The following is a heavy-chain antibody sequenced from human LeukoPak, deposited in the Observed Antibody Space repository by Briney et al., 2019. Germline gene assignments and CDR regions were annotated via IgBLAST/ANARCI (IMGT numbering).Heavy chain of an antibody. CDR3: ARHPGARGWYFDL. CDR1: GGSIASYY. D-gene: IGHD1-26*01. CDR2: IYDGGST. Sequence: SETLSLTCTVSGGSIASYYWSWIRQPPGKGLEWIGYIYDGGSTNYNPSLKSRVSISIDTSKIQSSLKLNSVTAADTAVYYCARHPGARGWYFDLWGRGTLVTLSS. J-gene: IGHJ2*01. V-gene: IGHV4-59*08.